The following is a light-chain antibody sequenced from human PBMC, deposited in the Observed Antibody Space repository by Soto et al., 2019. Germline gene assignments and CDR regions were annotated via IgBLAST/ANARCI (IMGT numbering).Light chain of an antibody. V-gene: IGKV3-20*01. CDR2: GAS. J-gene: IGKJ4*01. CDR1: QSVSSSY. Sequence: EIVWTQSPGTLSLSPGERATLSCRASQSVSSSYLAWYQQKPGQAPRLLIYGASSRATGIPDRFSGSGSGTNLTLTISRLEPEDFAVYYCQQYGSSPLTFGGRTKVEIK. CDR3: QQYGSSPLT.